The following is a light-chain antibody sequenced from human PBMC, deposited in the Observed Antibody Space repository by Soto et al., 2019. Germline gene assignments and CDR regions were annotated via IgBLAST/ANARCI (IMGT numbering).Light chain of an antibody. J-gene: IGKJ1*01. CDR1: QDISSW. Sequence: DIQRTRSPSSLSASVGDRVTITCRASQDISSWVAWYQQKPGKAPNLLIYAASSLQSGVPSRFSGSGSGTDFTLTISSLQPEDFATYYCQQSYSTPRTFGQGTKVDIK. CDR2: AAS. CDR3: QQSYSTPRT. V-gene: IGKV1-39*01.